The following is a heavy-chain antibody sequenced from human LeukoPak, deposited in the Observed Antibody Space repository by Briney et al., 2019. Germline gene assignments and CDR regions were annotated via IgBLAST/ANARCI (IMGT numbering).Heavy chain of an antibody. Sequence: ASVKVSCKASGYTFTSYGISWVRQAPGQGLEWMGWISAYNGNTNYAQKLQGRVTMTTDTSTSTAYMELRSLRSDDTAVYYCARDTGRYSYGSRVNYYYYYYMDVWGKGTTVTVSS. CDR3: ARDTGRYSYGSRVNYYYYYYMDV. CDR1: GYTFTSYG. J-gene: IGHJ6*03. CDR2: ISAYNGNT. V-gene: IGHV1-18*01. D-gene: IGHD5-18*01.